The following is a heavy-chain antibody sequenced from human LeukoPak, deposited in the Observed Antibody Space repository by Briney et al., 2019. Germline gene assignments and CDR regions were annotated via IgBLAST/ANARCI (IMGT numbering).Heavy chain of an antibody. CDR2: IKQDGSEK. CDR3: ARASHGLDV. D-gene: IGHD5-24*01. V-gene: IGHV3-7*03. Sequence: GGSLRLSCAASGFTFSSYVMSWVRQAPGKGLEWLANIKQDGSEKYYVDSVKGRFTISRDNAKNSLYLQMNSLRAEDTAVYYCARASHGLDVWGQGTTVTVSS. J-gene: IGHJ6*02. CDR1: GFTFSSYV.